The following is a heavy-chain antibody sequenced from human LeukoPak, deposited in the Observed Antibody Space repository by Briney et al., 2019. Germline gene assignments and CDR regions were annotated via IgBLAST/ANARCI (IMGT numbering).Heavy chain of an antibody. V-gene: IGHV3-7*01. Sequence: GGSLRLSCAASGFTFDDYAMHWVRQAPGKGLEWVANIKQDGSEQFYLDSVKGRFTIPRDNAKNAVYLQMHSLRVEDTAVYYCARESIVVVPTTMDDASDIWGQGTMVTVS. CDR3: ARESIVVVPTTMDDASDI. J-gene: IGHJ3*02. CDR1: GFTFDDYA. D-gene: IGHD2-2*01. CDR2: IKQDGSEQ.